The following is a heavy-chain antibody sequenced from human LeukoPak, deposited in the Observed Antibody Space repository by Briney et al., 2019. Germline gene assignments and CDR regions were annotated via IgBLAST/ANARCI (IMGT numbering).Heavy chain of an antibody. CDR3: ARDHPRDVWED. CDR2: ISSSSSYI. V-gene: IGHV3-21*01. J-gene: IGHJ4*02. Sequence: GGSLRLSCAASGFTFSSYSMNWVRQAPGKGLEWVSSISSSSSYIYYADSVKGRFTISRDNAKNSLYLQMNSLRAEDTAVYYCARDHPRDVWEDWGQGTLVTVSS. D-gene: IGHD1-26*01. CDR1: GFTFSSYS.